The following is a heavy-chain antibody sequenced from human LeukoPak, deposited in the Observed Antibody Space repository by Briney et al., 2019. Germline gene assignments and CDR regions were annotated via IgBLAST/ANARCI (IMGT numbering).Heavy chain of an antibody. V-gene: IGHV3-48*02. CDR1: GFTFSSYS. D-gene: IGHD3-16*02. CDR2: ISSSSTTI. Sequence: GGSLRLSCAASGFTFSSYSINCVGQAPGKGLEWVSYISSSSTTIYYADSVKGRFTISRDNAKNSLYLQMNSLRDEDTAVYYCVYRASSLSGMDVWGKGTTVTVSS. J-gene: IGHJ6*03. CDR3: VYRASSLSGMDV.